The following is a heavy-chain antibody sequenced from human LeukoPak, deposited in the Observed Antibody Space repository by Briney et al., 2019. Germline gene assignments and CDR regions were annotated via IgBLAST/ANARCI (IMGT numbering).Heavy chain of an antibody. CDR1: GGSFSTYY. CDR3: ARHSPIFLEWLSPFDY. Sequence: SETLSLTCTVSGGSFSTYYWNWLRQPAGKGLEWIRRIYMSGTTDYNPSLESRVTMSIDTSKNQFSLRLSSVTAADTAVYYCARHSPIFLEWLSPFDYWGQGTLVTVSS. J-gene: IGHJ4*02. CDR2: IYMSGTT. D-gene: IGHD3-3*01. V-gene: IGHV4-4*07.